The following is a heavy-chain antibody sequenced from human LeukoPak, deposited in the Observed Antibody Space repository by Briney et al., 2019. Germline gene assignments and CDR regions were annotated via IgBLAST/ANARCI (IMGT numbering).Heavy chain of an antibody. J-gene: IGHJ5*02. Sequence: SEILSLTCAVYGGSFSGYYWSWIRQPPGKGLEWIGEINHSGSTNYNPSLKSRVTISVDTSKNQFSLKLSSVTAADTAVYYCARPGSTVIDPWGQGTLVTVSS. CDR2: INHSGST. CDR1: GGSFSGYY. D-gene: IGHD5/OR15-5a*01. CDR3: ARPGSTVIDP. V-gene: IGHV4-34*01.